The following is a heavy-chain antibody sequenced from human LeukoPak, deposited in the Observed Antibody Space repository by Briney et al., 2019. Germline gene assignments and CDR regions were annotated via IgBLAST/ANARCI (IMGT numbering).Heavy chain of an antibody. J-gene: IGHJ6*04. D-gene: IGHD6-6*01. CDR2: ISYDESNK. CDR1: GFTFSSYA. Sequence: PGRSLRLSCAASGFTFSSYAMHWVRQAPGKGLEWVAVISYDESNKYYADSVKGRFTISRDNSKNTLYLQMNSLRAEDTAVYYCARECLVCRGGRRLGAMVVRGKGTTVTVSS. V-gene: IGHV3-30*04. CDR3: ARECLVCRGGRRLGAMVV.